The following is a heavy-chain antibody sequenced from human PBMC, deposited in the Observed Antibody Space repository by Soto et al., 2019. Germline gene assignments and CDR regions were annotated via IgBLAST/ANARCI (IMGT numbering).Heavy chain of an antibody. CDR3: STGGYFLDY. Sequence: EQLVESGGGLVKPGGSLRLSCAASGFTFSNAWMNWVRQAPGKGLEWVGRIKSKADGETTDYAAPVKGRFTISRDDSKNTVYLQMNNLKMEDTAVYYCSTGGYFLDYWGQGTLVTVSS. D-gene: IGHD3-16*01. V-gene: IGHV3-15*05. CDR2: IKSKADGETT. CDR1: GFTFSNAW. J-gene: IGHJ4*02.